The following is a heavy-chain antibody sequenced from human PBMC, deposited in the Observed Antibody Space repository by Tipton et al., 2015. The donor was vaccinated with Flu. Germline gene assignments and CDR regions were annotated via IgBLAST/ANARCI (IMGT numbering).Heavy chain of an antibody. CDR1: GFSVSSDF. V-gene: IGHV3-53*05. J-gene: IGHJ4*02. CDR3: ATRGY. Sequence: GSLRLSCVAAGFSVSSDFMMWVRQAPGKGLEWVSTIYKEGHTYHADAVRGRFTISRDIFRDTLYLQMNSLRNEDTALYYCATRGYWGRGSLVTVSS. D-gene: IGHD3-10*01. CDR2: IYKEGHT.